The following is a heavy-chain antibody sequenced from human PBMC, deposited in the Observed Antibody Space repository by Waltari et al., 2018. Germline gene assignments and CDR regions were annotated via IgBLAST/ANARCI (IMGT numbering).Heavy chain of an antibody. D-gene: IGHD1-1*01. J-gene: IGHJ6*02. CDR1: GFTFNNFD. Sequence: EVQLLESGGGLVQPGGYLRLSCIASGFTFNNFDVGWVRQASGKGLEWVSHITSDGTDTYYADSVKGRFTVSRDDSRKTLFLHMSSLRAADTALYYCVKALFASGMKYGVDVWGQGTRVTVSS. V-gene: IGHV3-23*01. CDR2: ITSDGTDT. CDR3: VKALFASGMKYGVDV.